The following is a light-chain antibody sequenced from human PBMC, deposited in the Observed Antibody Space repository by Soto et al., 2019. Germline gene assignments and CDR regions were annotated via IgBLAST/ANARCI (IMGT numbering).Light chain of an antibody. Sequence: QSVLTQPPSVSAAPGQEVTISCSGSSSNAGNNYVSWYQQLPGTAPKLLIYENNKRPSGIPDRFSGSKSGTSATLGITGLQTGDEADYYCATWDSSLSAGVFGTGTKVT. V-gene: IGLV1-51*02. CDR2: ENN. J-gene: IGLJ1*01. CDR1: SSNAGNNY. CDR3: ATWDSSLSAGV.